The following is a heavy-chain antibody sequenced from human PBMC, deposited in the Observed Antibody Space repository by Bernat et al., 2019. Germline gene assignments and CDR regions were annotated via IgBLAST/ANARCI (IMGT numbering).Heavy chain of an antibody. Sequence: QVQLQESGPGLVKPSGTLSLTCAVSGGSISSGDYYWSWIRQPPGKGLEWIGYIYYSGSTYYNPSLKSRVTISVDTSKNQFSLKLSSVTAADTAVYYCARVSTMVRGVPPSGYYFDYWGQGTLVTVSS. J-gene: IGHJ4*02. CDR2: IYYSGST. CDR1: GGSISSGDYY. V-gene: IGHV4-30-4*01. D-gene: IGHD3-10*01. CDR3: ARVSTMVRGVPPSGYYFDY.